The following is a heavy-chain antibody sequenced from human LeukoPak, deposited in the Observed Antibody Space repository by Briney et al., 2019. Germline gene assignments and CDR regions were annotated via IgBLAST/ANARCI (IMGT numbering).Heavy chain of an antibody. CDR3: SCYSPLYGMDV. Sequence: PSETLSLTCTVSGGSISSGGYYWSWIRQHPGKGLEWIGYIYYSGSTYYNPSLKSRVTRSVDTSKNQFSLKLSSVTAADTAVYYCSCYSPLYGMDVWRQGTTVTVSS. CDR2: IYYSGST. J-gene: IGHJ6*02. V-gene: IGHV4-31*03. CDR1: GGSISSGGYY. D-gene: IGHD2-15*01.